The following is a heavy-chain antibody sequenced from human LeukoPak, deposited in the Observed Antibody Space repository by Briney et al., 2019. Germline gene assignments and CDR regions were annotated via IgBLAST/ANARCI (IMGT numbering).Heavy chain of an antibody. CDR1: GDTVSSKRAA. Sequence: SQTLSLTCAISGDTVSSKRAAWNWIRRSPLRGLEWLGRTFYRSKWNNDYAVALKGRITIKPDTSKNQFSLQLNSVTPEDTAVXXXAHXRTGTSDVFDIWGQGTTVTVSS. J-gene: IGHJ3*02. CDR2: TFYRSKWNN. V-gene: IGHV6-1*01. D-gene: IGHD2-8*02. CDR3: AHXRTGTSDVFDI.